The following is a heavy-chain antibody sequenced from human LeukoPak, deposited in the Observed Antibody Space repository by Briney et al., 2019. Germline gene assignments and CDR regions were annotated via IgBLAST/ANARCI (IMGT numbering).Heavy chain of an antibody. CDR3: ARSLLRLGELSPLGY. V-gene: IGHV3-33*01. Sequence: GGSLRLSCAASGFTFSSYGMHWVRQAPGKGLEWVAVIWYDGSNKYYADSVKGRFTISRDNSKNTLYLQMNSLRAEDTAVYYCARSLLRLGELSPLGYWGQGTLVTVSS. CDR1: GFTFSSYG. J-gene: IGHJ4*02. D-gene: IGHD3-16*02. CDR2: IWYDGSNK.